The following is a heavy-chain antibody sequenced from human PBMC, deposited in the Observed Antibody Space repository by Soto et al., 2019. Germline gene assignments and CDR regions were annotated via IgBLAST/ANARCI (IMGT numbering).Heavy chain of an antibody. CDR3: ARVWVTMVRGVIQVNWFDP. CDR1: GGSISSGGYY. CDR2: IYYSGST. D-gene: IGHD3-10*01. V-gene: IGHV4-31*03. Sequence: QVQLQESGPGLVKPSQTLSLTCTVSGGSISSGGYYWSWIRQHPGKGLEWIGYIYYSGSTYYNPSLKSRVTISVDTSKNQFSLKLSSVTAADTAVYYCARVWVTMVRGVIQVNWFDPWGQGTLVTVSS. J-gene: IGHJ5*02.